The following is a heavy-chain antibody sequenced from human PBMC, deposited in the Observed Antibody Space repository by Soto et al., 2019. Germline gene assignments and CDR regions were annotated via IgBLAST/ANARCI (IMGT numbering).Heavy chain of an antibody. CDR2: IKSKTDGGTT. D-gene: IGHD2-15*01. V-gene: IGHV3-15*01. J-gene: IGHJ4*02. Sequence: GGSLRLSCAASGFTFSNAWMSWVRQAPGKGLEWVGRIKSKTDGGTTDYAAPVKGRFTISRDDSKNKLYLQMNSLKTEDTAVYYCTGYCSGGSCYFDYWGQGTLVTVSS. CDR1: GFTFSNAW. CDR3: TGYCSGGSCYFDY.